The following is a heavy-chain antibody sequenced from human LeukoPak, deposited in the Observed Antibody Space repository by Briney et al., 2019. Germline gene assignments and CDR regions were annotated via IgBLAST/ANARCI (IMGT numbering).Heavy chain of an antibody. CDR2: IYPDDSDT. J-gene: IGHJ4*02. V-gene: IGHV5-51*01. D-gene: IGHD3-3*01. CDR1: GYSFTSHW. Sequence: GESLKISCKGSGYSFTSHWIGWVRQMPGKGLEWMGIIYPDDSDTRYSPSLQGQVTISADKSISTAYLQWSSLKASDTAMYYCARLGAGGEMYYDFWSGYSPQYYFDYWGQGILVTVSS. CDR3: ARLGAGGEMYYDFWSGYSPQYYFDY.